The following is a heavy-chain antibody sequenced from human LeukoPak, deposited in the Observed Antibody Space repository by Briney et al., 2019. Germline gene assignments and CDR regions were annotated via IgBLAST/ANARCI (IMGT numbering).Heavy chain of an antibody. J-gene: IGHJ4*02. CDR3: ARAGQWLADFDY. CDR2: IWYDGSNK. CDR1: GFTFSSYG. V-gene: IGHV3-33*01. D-gene: IGHD6-19*01. Sequence: PGRSLRLSCAASGFTFSSYGMHWVRQAPGKGLEWVAVIWYDGSNKYYADSVKGRFTISRDNSKNTLYLQMNSLRAEDTAVYYCARAGQWLADFDYWGQGTLVTVSS.